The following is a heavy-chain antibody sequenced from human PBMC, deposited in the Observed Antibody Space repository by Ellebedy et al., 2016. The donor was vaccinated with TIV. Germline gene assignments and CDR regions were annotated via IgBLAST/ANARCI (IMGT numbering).Heavy chain of an antibody. CDR2: INPSGGDR. V-gene: IGHV1-46*01. Sequence: ASVKVSCKASGFTFTRYYMHWVRQAPGQGLEWMGIINPSGGDRSYAQKFQGRVTMTRDTSTSTVYMELSSLRSDDTAVYYCARADTAMLTSPFEYWGQGTLVTVSS. CDR3: ARADTAMLTSPFEY. D-gene: IGHD5-18*01. J-gene: IGHJ4*02. CDR1: GFTFTRYY.